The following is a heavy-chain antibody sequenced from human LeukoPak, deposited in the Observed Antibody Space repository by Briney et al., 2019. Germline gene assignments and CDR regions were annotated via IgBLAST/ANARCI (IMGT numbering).Heavy chain of an antibody. D-gene: IGHD6-13*01. J-gene: IGHJ4*02. CDR1: GFTFSSYA. Sequence: GGSLRLSCAASGFTFSSYAMSWVRQAPGKGLEWVSAISGSGGSTYYADSVKGRFTISRDNSKNTLYLQMNSLRAEDTAVYYCVRVVAAADSYFDYWGQGTLVTVSS. CDR3: VRVVAAADSYFDY. CDR2: ISGSGGST. V-gene: IGHV3-23*01.